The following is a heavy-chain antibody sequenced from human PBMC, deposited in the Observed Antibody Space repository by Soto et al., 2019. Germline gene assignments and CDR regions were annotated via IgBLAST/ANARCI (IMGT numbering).Heavy chain of an antibody. CDR3: ARRVDWYGAFDI. J-gene: IGHJ3*02. CDR1: GGSISSYY. CDR2: IYYSGST. Sequence: NPSETLSLTCTVSGGSISSYYWSWIRQPPGKGLEWIGYIYYSGSTNYNPSLKSRVTISVDTSKNQFSLKLSSVTAADTAVYYCARRVDWYGAFDIWAQGTMVTVSS. D-gene: IGHD2-21*01. V-gene: IGHV4-59*08.